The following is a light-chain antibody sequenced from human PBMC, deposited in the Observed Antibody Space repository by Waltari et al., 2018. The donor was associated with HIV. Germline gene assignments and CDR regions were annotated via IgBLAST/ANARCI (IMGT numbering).Light chain of an antibody. CDR2: EVF. Sequence: QSAPTHPPTESGSPAQPVPHSSTGKTSNVGAFNYVSWYQQNPGKAPKLMIYEVFKRPSGVPDRFSGSKSGNTASLTVSGLQAEDEADYYCTSYAGRNIFVFGGGTKLTVL. J-gene: IGLJ2*01. CDR1: TSNVGAFNY. V-gene: IGLV2-8*01. CDR3: TSYAGRNIFV.